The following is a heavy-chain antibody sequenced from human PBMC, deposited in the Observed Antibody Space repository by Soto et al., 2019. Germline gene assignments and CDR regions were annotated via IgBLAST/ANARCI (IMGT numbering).Heavy chain of an antibody. J-gene: IGHJ4*01. CDR3: AKGDLRDGYNWGLDY. CDR1: GGSFSGYY. V-gene: IGHV4-34*02. D-gene: IGHD5-12*01. CDR2: INHSGST. Sequence: QVQLQQWGAGLLKPSETLSLTCAVYGGSFSGYYWSWIRQPPGKGLEWIGEINHSGSTNYNPSLESRVTISVDTSKNQLSLRLSSVTAADTAVYYCAKGDLRDGYNWGLDYWGHGTLVTVSS.